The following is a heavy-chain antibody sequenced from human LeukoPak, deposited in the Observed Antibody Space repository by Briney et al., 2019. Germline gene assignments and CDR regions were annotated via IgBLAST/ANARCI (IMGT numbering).Heavy chain of an antibody. V-gene: IGHV4-34*01. CDR1: GGSFSGYY. CDR3: ARGEVGVVPAAIGWFDP. D-gene: IGHD2-2*01. J-gene: IGHJ5*02. CDR2: INHSGST. Sequence: SETLSLTCAVYGGSFSGYYWSWIRQPPGKGLEWIGEINHSGSTNYNPSLKSRVTISVDTSKNQFSLKLSSVTAADTAVYYCARGEVGVVPAAIGWFDPWGQGTLVTVSS.